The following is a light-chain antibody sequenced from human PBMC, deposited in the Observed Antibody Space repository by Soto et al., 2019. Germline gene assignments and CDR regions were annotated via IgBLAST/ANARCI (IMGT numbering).Light chain of an antibody. CDR3: QSYAGSNTYV. Sequence: QAVVTQPPSVSGAPGQRVTISCTGSSSNIGAGHAVHWYQQLPGTAPKLLIHSNNNRPSGVPDRFSGSKSGTSASLAIAGLQADDEADYYCQSYAGSNTYVFGSGTKLTVL. V-gene: IGLV1-40*01. CDR2: SNN. CDR1: SSNIGAGHA. J-gene: IGLJ1*01.